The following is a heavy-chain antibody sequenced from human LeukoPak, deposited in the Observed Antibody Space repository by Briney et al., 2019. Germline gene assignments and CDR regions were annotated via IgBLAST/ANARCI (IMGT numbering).Heavy chain of an antibody. Sequence: ASVKVSCKASVYNFTGYYMHWVRQAPGQGLEWMGWINPNSGGTNYAQKFQGRVTMTRDTSISTAYMELSRLRSDDTAVYYCAREVRNFCSSTSCTTYYYYGMDVWGQGTTVTVSS. CDR3: AREVRNFCSSTSCTTYYYYGMDV. CDR2: INPNSGGT. CDR1: VYNFTGYY. D-gene: IGHD2-2*01. V-gene: IGHV1-2*02. J-gene: IGHJ6*02.